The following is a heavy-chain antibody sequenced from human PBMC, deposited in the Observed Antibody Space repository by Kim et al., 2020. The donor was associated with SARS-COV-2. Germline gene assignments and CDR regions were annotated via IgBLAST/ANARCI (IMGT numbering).Heavy chain of an antibody. CDR3: ARRRTCSGVSCYDY. Sequence: SETLSLTCTVSGDSISSHTFYWGWIRQSPGKGLEWIGSISNTGSTYYKPSFKRRVIISLDTSKNQLSMKVDSVTAADTAFYYCARRRTCSGVSCYDYCG. CDR2: ISNTGST. J-gene: IGHJ4*01. D-gene: IGHD2-15*01. V-gene: IGHV4-39*01. CDR1: GDSISSHTFY.